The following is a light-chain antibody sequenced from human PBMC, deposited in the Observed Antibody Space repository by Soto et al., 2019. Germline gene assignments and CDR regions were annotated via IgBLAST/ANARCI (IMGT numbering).Light chain of an antibody. CDR3: CSYVDTDTWV. Sequence: QSVLTQPRSVSGPPGQSVTISCTGTNSDVGGYNYVSWYQQYPGKAPKLMISGVSERPSGVPDRFSGSKSGNTASLTISGLQAEDGADYYCCSYVDTDTWVFGGGTKVTVL. CDR2: GVS. V-gene: IGLV2-11*01. CDR1: NSDVGGYNY. J-gene: IGLJ3*02.